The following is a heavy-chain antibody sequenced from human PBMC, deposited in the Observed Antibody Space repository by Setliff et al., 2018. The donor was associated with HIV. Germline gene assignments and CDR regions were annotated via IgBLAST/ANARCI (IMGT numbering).Heavy chain of an antibody. J-gene: IGHJ3*02. Sequence: PGGSLRLSCAASGFTFSSYWMSWVRQAPGKGLEWVANIKQDGSEKYYVDSVKGRFTISRDHAKNSLYLQMNSLRAEDTAVYYCANYYHSSGGFALDTWGQGTMVTVSS. CDR3: ANYYHSSGGFALDT. CDR1: GFTFSSYW. D-gene: IGHD3-22*01. CDR2: IKQDGSEK. V-gene: IGHV3-7*03.